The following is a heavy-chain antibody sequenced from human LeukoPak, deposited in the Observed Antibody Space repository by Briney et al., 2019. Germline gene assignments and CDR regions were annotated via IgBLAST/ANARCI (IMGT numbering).Heavy chain of an antibody. J-gene: IGHJ4*02. CDR1: GGSISSYY. CDR2: IYYSGST. D-gene: IGHD6-19*01. CDR3: ASLSSGWYFDY. V-gene: IGHV4-59*01. Sequence: PSETLSLTCTVSGGSISSYYWSWIRQPPGKGLEWIGYIYYSGSTNYNPSLESRVTISVDTSKNQFSLNLSPVTAADTAVYYCASLSSGWYFDYWGQGTLVTVCS.